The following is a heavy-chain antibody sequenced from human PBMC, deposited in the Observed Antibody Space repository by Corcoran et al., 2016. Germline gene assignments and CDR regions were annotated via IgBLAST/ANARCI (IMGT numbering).Heavy chain of an antibody. CDR2: IYCNDDK. CDR3: AHSSYYDCSGYRKSGHFQP. Sequence: QITLKESGPTLVKPTQTLTLTCTFSGFSLSTSGVGVGWIRQTPGKALEWLALIYCNDDKRYSPSLKSSLTITKDTSKNQVVLTMTNIDPVDTATSYCAHSSYYDCSGYRKSGHFQPWCQGTLVTFSS. V-gene: IGHV2-5*01. CDR1: GFSLSTSGVG. J-gene: IGHJ1*01. D-gene: IGHD3-22*01.